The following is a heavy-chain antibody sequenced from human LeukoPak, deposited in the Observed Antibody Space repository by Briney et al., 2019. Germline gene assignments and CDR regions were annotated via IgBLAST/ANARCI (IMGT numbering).Heavy chain of an antibody. D-gene: IGHD6-6*01. CDR3: AKPRIPAPPSYMDPFDI. V-gene: IGHV1-18*04. CDR1: GYTFTSYG. Sequence: ASVKVSCKASGYTFTSYGISWVRQAPGQGLEWMGWISAYNGNTNYAQKLQGRVTMTTDTSTSTAYMELRSLISNDTAVYYCAKPRIPAPPSYMDPFDIGAQGTMVPVSS. CDR2: ISAYNGNT. J-gene: IGHJ3*02.